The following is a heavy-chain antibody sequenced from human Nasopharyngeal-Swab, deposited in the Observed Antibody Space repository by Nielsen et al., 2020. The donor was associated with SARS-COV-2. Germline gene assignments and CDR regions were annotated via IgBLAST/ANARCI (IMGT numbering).Heavy chain of an antibody. D-gene: IGHD1-26*01. CDR1: GFTFSSYG. J-gene: IGHJ4*02. CDR3: ARDGAVGATTGVDY. CDR2: IWYDGSNK. Sequence: GGSLRLSRAASGFTFSSYGMHWVRQAPGKGLEWVAVIWYDGSNKYYADSVKGRFTISRDNSKNTLYLQTNSLRAEDTAVYYCARDGAVGATTGVDYWGQGTLVTVSS. V-gene: IGHV3-33*01.